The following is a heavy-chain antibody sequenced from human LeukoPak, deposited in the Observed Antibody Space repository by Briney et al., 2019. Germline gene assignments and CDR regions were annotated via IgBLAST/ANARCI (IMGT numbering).Heavy chain of an antibody. V-gene: IGHV1-2*06. CDR3: AREGVVDGLNWFDP. CDR1: GYTFTGYY. CDR2: INPNSGGT. J-gene: IGHJ5*02. D-gene: IGHD2-15*01. Sequence: GASVKVSCKASGYTFTGYYMHWVRQAPGQGLEWMGRINPNSGGTNYAQKFQGRVTMTRDTSISTAYMELSSLRSEDTAVYYCAREGVVDGLNWFDPWGQGTLVTVSS.